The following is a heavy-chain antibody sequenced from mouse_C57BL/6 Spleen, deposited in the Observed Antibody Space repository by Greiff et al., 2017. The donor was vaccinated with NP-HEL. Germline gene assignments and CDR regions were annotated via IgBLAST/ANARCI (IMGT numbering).Heavy chain of an antibody. CDR1: GFNIKDDY. V-gene: IGHV14-4*01. Sequence: EVQLQQSGAELVRPGASVKLSCTASGFNIKDDYMHWVKQRPEQGLEWIGWIDPENGDTEYASKFQGKATITADTSSNTAYLQLSSLTSEDTAVYYCTTPNYGSSYGGYWGQGTTLTVSS. CDR3: TTPNYGSSYGGY. J-gene: IGHJ2*01. D-gene: IGHD1-1*01. CDR2: IDPENGDT.